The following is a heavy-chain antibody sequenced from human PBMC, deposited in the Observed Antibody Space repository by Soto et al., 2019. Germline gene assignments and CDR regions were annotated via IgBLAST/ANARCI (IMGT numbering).Heavy chain of an antibody. CDR2: ITGSDGTI. Sequence: GGSLRLSCAASGFTFSDYYMSWIRQAPGKGLEWVSYITGSDGTIYYAASVKGRFTISRDNAKNSLFPQMNSLTGEDPAVYYCARGAYDSGWYWFDPWGQGTLVTVSS. CDR1: GFTFSDYY. D-gene: IGHD6-19*01. V-gene: IGHV3-11*01. CDR3: ARGAYDSGWYWFDP. J-gene: IGHJ5*02.